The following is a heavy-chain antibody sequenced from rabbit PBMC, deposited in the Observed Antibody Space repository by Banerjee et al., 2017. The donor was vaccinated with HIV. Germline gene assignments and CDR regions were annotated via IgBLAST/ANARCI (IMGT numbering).Heavy chain of an antibody. D-gene: IGHD4-2*01. J-gene: IGHJ4*01. CDR1: GFTISNSYY. V-gene: IGHV1S45*01. CDR2: IYAGSSGST. CDR3: ARDLNYDGYAGWDL. Sequence: QEQLEESGGDLVKPEGSLTLTCTASGFTISNSYYMCWVRQAPGKGLEWIACIYAGSSGSTYYASWAKGRFTISKTSSTTVTLQMTSLTAADTATYFCARDLNYDGYAGWDLWGPGTLVTVS.